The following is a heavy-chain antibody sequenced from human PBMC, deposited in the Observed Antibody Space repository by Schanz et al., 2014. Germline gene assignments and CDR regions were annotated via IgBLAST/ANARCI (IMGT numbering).Heavy chain of an antibody. D-gene: IGHD2-8*01. J-gene: IGHJ4*02. CDR3: ARAPEANASPYYFDY. V-gene: IGHV3-9*01. CDR2: ISWNSYSL. Sequence: EVQLVESGGGLVQPGRSLRLSCAASGFIFEDYAMYWVRQAPGKGLEWVSGISWNSYSLVYADSVQGRFTISRDNAKNSLYLQMNSLRQDDTAFYYCARAPEANASPYYFDYWGQGSLVTVSS. CDR1: GFIFEDYA.